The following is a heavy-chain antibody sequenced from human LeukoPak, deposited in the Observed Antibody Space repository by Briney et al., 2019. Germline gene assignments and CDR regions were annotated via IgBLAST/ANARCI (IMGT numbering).Heavy chain of an antibody. Sequence: GGSLRLSCAASGFTFSTYAMHWVRQAPGKGLEWVAVISYDGSNKYYADSVKGRFTISRDNSKNTLYLQMNSLRAEDTAVYYCAREEWELLFDYLGQGTLVTVSS. V-gene: IGHV3-30-3*01. CDR1: GFTFSTYA. CDR3: AREEWELLFDY. CDR2: ISYDGSNK. J-gene: IGHJ4*02. D-gene: IGHD1-26*01.